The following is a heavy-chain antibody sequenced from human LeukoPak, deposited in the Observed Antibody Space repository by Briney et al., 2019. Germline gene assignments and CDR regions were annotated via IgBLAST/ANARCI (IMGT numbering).Heavy chain of an antibody. Sequence: GGSLRLSCAASGFTLSRHWMYWVRQAPGKGLEGVANIKQDGSERFYVDSVKGRFTISRDNAKNSLYLQMNSLRAEDTAVYYCARVIVEVPGVSDYCDYWGQGTLVTVSS. D-gene: IGHD2-2*01. V-gene: IGHV3-7*05. CDR2: IKQDGSER. CDR1: GFTLSRHW. J-gene: IGHJ4*02. CDR3: ARVIVEVPGVSDYCDY.